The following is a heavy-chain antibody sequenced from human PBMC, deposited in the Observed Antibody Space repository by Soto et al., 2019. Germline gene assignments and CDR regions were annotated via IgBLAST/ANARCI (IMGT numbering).Heavy chain of an antibody. V-gene: IGHV4-30-4*01. Sequence: QVQLQESGPGLVKPSQTLSLTCTVSGGSISSGDYYWSWIRQPPGKGLEWIGYIYYSGSTYYNPSLKSPVSISADTSKNQFSLKLNFVTAADTGVYYCARVGRGVAEYCGQGTLVTVSS. J-gene: IGHJ4*02. CDR3: ARVGRGVAEY. CDR2: IYYSGST. CDR1: GGSISSGDYY. D-gene: IGHD3-3*01.